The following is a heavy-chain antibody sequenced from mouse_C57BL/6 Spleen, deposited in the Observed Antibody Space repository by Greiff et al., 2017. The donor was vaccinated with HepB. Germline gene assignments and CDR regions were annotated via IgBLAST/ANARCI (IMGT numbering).Heavy chain of an antibody. J-gene: IGHJ4*01. CDR3: TRYPYYGSTYYYAMDY. CDR2: IDPETGGT. D-gene: IGHD1-1*01. CDR1: GYTFTDYE. Sequence: QVQLQQSGAELVRPGASVTLSCKASGYTFTDYEMHWVKQTPVHGLEWIGAIDPETGGTAYNQKFKGKAILTADKSSSTAYMELRSLTSEDSAVYYCTRYPYYGSTYYYAMDYWGRGTSVTVSS. V-gene: IGHV1-15*01.